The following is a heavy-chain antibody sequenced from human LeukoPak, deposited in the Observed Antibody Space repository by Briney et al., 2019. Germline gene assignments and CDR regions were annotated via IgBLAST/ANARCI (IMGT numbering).Heavy chain of an antibody. Sequence: GGSLRLACAASGFTFSSYGMHWVRQAPGKGLEWVAFIRYDGSDKYYADSVKGRFTISRDNSKNTLYLQMNSLRAEDTAVYYCARAGGQFYYGSGTTGGYFDYWGQGTLVTVSS. D-gene: IGHD3-10*01. CDR3: ARAGGQFYYGSGTTGGYFDY. CDR2: IRYDGSDK. CDR1: GFTFSSYG. V-gene: IGHV3-30*02. J-gene: IGHJ4*02.